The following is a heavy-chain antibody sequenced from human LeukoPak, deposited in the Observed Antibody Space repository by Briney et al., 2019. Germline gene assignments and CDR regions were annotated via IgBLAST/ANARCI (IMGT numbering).Heavy chain of an antibody. CDR1: GYMFTDHY. V-gene: IGHV1-2*02. CDR3: ARSPSGIAAAELTYYFDY. Sequence: ASVKVSCKASGYMFTDHYMHWVRQAPGQGLEWMGWINPNSGGTNYAQKFQGRVTMTRDTSISTAYMELSSLRSDDTAVYYCARSPSGIAAAELTYYFDYWGQGTLVTVSS. CDR2: INPNSGGT. D-gene: IGHD6-13*01. J-gene: IGHJ4*02.